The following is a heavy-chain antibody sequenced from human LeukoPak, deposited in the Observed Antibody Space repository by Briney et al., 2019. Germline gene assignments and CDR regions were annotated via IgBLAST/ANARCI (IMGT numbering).Heavy chain of an antibody. D-gene: IGHD6-19*01. CDR2: IDSGGHT. CDR3: ARDLVGSSGWWDFDS. V-gene: IGHV3-66*01. J-gene: IGHJ4*02. Sequence: GGSLRLSCAASGFTVSSRYMSWVRQAPGKGLEWVSAIDSGGHTYYADSVKGRFTISRDNSKNKLHLQINSLRAEDTAVYYCARDLVGSSGWWDFDSGGQGTLVTVSS. CDR1: GFTVSSRY.